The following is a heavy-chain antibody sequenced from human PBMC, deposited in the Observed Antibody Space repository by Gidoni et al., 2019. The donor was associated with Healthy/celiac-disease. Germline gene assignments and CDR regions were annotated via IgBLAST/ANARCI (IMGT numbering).Heavy chain of an antibody. Sequence: EVQLVESVGGLVQPGGSLRLSSSASVFPFISYAMHWVRQAPGKGLEYVSAISSNGGSTYYADSVKGRFTISRDNSKNTLYLQMSSLRAEDTAVYYCVKNSGGIAARPGDYWGQGTLVTVSS. CDR1: VFPFISYA. CDR3: VKNSGGIAARPGDY. CDR2: ISSNGGST. V-gene: IGHV3-64D*06. D-gene: IGHD6-6*01. J-gene: IGHJ4*02.